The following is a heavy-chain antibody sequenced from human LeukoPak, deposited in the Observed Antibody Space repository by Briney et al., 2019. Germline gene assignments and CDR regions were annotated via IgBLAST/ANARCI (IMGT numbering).Heavy chain of an antibody. CDR3: ARRGWGLDHYFDY. V-gene: IGHV5-51*01. CDR2: LYPGDSDT. Sequence: GESLKISCKGSGYSFTNYWIGWVRQMPGEGLEWVGILYPGDSDTRYSPSFQGQVTISADKSISTAYLQWSSLKASDTAMYYCARRGWGLDHYFDYWGQGTLVTVSS. CDR1: GYSFTNYW. J-gene: IGHJ4*02. D-gene: IGHD7-27*01.